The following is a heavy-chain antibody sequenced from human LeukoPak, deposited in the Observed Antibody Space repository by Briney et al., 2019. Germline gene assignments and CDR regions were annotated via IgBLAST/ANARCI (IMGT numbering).Heavy chain of an antibody. D-gene: IGHD3-22*01. CDR1: GFTFDDYA. J-gene: IGHJ6*03. CDR2: IGWNSGSI. CDR3: ARDEREGPYYYDPNYYYMDV. Sequence: GGSLRLSCAASGFTFDDYAMHWVRQPPGKGLEWVSSIGWNSGSIGYADSVKGRFTISRDNAKNSLYLQMNSLRAEDTAVYYCARDEREGPYYYDPNYYYMDVWGKGTTVTISS. V-gene: IGHV3-9*01.